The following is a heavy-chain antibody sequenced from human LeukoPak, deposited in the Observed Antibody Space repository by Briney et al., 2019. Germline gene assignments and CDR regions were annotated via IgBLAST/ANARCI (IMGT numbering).Heavy chain of an antibody. D-gene: IGHD3-22*01. CDR2: ISGSGGST. CDR3: AKDRDSSGYWDY. CDR1: GFTFSSYA. J-gene: IGHJ4*02. Sequence: GSLRLSCAASGFTFSSYAMSWVRQAPGKGLEWASAISGSGGSTYYADSVKGRFTISRDNSKNTLYLQMNSLRAEDTAVYYCAKDRDSSGYWDYWGQGTLVTVSS. V-gene: IGHV3-23*01.